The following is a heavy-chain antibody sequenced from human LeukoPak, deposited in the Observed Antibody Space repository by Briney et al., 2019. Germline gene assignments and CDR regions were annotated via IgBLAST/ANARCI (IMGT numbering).Heavy chain of an antibody. Sequence: GGSLRLSCAASGFTFSSYSMNWVRQAPGKGLEWVSYISSSSSTIYYADSVKGRFTISRDNAKNSLYLQMNSLRAEDTAVYYCARDYPTEYGTDAFDIWGQGTMVTVSS. CDR1: GFTFSSYS. V-gene: IGHV3-48*01. CDR3: ARDYPTEYGTDAFDI. D-gene: IGHD2/OR15-2a*01. CDR2: ISSSSSTI. J-gene: IGHJ3*02.